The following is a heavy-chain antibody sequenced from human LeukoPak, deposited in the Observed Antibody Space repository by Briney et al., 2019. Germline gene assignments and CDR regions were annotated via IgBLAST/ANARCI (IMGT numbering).Heavy chain of an antibody. CDR1: GGPISSSSSS. V-gene: IGHV4-39*01. CDR2: IYYGGST. CDR3: AGYVSGTMRDY. Sequence: PSETLSLTCTVSGGPISSSSSSWRWIRQHPGKGLEWIGRIYYGGSTNYNPSLKSRVTISVDTSKNQVSLKLSSVTAADTAVYYCAGYVSGTMRDYWGQGTLVTVSS. J-gene: IGHJ4*02. D-gene: IGHD3-10*01.